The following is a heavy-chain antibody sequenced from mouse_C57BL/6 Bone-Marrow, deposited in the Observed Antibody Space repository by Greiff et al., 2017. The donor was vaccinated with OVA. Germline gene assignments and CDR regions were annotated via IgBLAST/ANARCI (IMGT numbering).Heavy chain of an antibody. D-gene: IGHD2-2*01. J-gene: IGHJ1*03. CDR2: IDPSDSYT. Sequence: QVQLQQPGAELVKPGASVKLSCKASGYTFTSYWMQWVKQRPGQGLEWIGEIDPSDSYTNYNQKFKGKATLTVDTSSSTAYMQLSSLTSEDSAVYYCAREGEIYYGYDHWYFDVWGTGTTVTVSS. CDR1: GYTFTSYW. V-gene: IGHV1-50*01. CDR3: AREGEIYYGYDHWYFDV.